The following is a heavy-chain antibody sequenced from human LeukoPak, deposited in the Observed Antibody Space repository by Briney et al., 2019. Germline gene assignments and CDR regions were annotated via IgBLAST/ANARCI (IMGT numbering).Heavy chain of an antibody. CDR2: IYYTGST. CDR3: ARGSGYSSSWRDSWFDP. Sequence: PSETLSLTCTVSGGSISSSTYYWDWIRQPPGKGLEWIGTIYYTGSTYYNPPLKSRVTISVDTSKNQISLKLSSLTAADTAVYYCARGSGYSSSWRDSWFDPWGQGTLVTVSS. J-gene: IGHJ5*02. D-gene: IGHD6-13*01. CDR1: GGSISSSTYY. V-gene: IGHV4-39*01.